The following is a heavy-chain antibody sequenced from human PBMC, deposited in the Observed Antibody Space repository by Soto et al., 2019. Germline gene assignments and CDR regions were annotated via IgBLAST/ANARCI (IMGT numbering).Heavy chain of an antibody. Sequence: VKVSCKASGGTFSSYAISWVRQAPGQGLEWMGGIIPIFGTANYAQKFQGRVTITADESTSTAYMELSSLRSEDTAVYYCARAPLRGVIIQHAFDIWGQGTMVTVSS. CDR3: ARAPLRGVIIQHAFDI. J-gene: IGHJ3*02. CDR2: IIPIFGTA. CDR1: GGTFSSYA. D-gene: IGHD3-10*01. V-gene: IGHV1-69*01.